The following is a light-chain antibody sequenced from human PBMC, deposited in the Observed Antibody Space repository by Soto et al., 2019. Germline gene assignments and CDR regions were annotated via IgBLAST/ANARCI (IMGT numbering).Light chain of an antibody. CDR2: DVS. CDR3: CSYAGSYV. CDR1: SSDVGGYNY. Sequence: QSVLTQPRSVSGSPGQSVTISCTGTSSDVGGYNYVSWYQQHPGKAPKLMIYDVSKRPSGVPDRFSGSKSGNTASLTISGLRAEDEADYYCCSYAGSYVFGTGTKVTV. V-gene: IGLV2-11*01. J-gene: IGLJ1*01.